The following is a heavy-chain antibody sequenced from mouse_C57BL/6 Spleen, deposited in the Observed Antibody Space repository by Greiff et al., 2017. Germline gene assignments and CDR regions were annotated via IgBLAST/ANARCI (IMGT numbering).Heavy chain of an antibody. CDR3: ATHSCDEDYAMEC. CDR1: GYTFTDYY. Sequence: EVQLQQSGPVLVKPGASVKMSCKASGYTFTDYYMHWVKQSHGKSLEWIGVINPSNGDTSYNQKFKGKATLTVDKSSSTAYMELNSLTSEDSAVYYCATHSCDEDYAMECWGQGISGTVS. CDR2: INPSNGDT. V-gene: IGHV1-19*01. J-gene: IGHJ4*01.